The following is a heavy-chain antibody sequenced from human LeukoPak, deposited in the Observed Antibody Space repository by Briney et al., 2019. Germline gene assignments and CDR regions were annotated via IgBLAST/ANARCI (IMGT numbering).Heavy chain of an antibody. D-gene: IGHD5-24*01. J-gene: IGHJ4*02. V-gene: IGHV4-4*02. CDR2: IYHSGST. Sequence: PSGTLSLTCAVSGGSISSSNWWSWARQPPGKGLEWIGEIYHSGSTNYNPSLKSRVTISVDTSKNQFSLKLSSVTAADTAMYYCARGRVEMATIDFDYWGQGTLVTVSS. CDR3: ARGRVEMATIDFDY. CDR1: GGSISSSNW.